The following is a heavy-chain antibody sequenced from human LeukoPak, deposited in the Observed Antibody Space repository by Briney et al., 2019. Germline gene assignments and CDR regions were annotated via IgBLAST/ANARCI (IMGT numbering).Heavy chain of an antibody. CDR3: AKESRREYDFWSGYYDY. D-gene: IGHD3-3*01. CDR1: GFTFSSYA. CDR2: ISGSGGST. V-gene: IGHV3-23*01. Sequence: GGSLRLSCAASGFTFSSYAMSWVRQAPGKGLEWVSAISGSGGSTYYADSVKGRFTISRDNSKNTLYLQMNSLRAEDTAVYCCAKESRREYDFWSGYYDYWGQGTLVTVSS. J-gene: IGHJ4*02.